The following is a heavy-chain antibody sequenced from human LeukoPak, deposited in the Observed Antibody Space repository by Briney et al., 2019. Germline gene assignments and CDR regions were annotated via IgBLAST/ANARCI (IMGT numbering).Heavy chain of an antibody. D-gene: IGHD2-2*01. CDR1: GGSISSYY. CDR2: IYYSGST. Sequence: SETLSLTCTVSGGSISSYYWSWIRQPPGKGLEWIGYIYYSGSTNYNPSLKSRVTISVDTSKNQFSLKLSSVTAADTAVYYCASRYCSSTSCHFDYWGQGTLVTVSS. CDR3: ASRYCSSTSCHFDY. J-gene: IGHJ4*02. V-gene: IGHV4-59*01.